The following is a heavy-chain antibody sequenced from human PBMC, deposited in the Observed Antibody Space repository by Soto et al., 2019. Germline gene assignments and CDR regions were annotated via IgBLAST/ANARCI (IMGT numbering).Heavy chain of an antibody. CDR3: ARDRTTYDY. J-gene: IGHJ4*02. CDR1: GFTFSSYS. Sequence: GGSLRLSCAASGFTFSSYSMNWVRQAPGKGLEWVSSISSSSSYIHYADSVKSRFTISRGNAKNSLYLQMNSLRAEDTAVYYCARDRTTYDYWGQGTLVTVSS. V-gene: IGHV3-21*01. D-gene: IGHD4-17*01. CDR2: ISSSSSYI.